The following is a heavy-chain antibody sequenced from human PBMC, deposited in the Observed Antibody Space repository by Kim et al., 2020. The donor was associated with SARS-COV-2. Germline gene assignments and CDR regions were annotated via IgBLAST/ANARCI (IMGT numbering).Heavy chain of an antibody. CDR3: ASAYAGSQGD. Sequence: GGSLRLSCAASGFTFSDCYMTWIRQAPGKGLEWVSYISSGSTYIHYADSVKGRFTISRDNARNSLYLQMNNLRVDDTAVYYCASAYAGSQGDWGQGTLVTVSS. J-gene: IGHJ4*02. CDR2: ISSGSTYI. V-gene: IGHV3-11*03. CDR1: GFTFSDCY. D-gene: IGHD2-2*01.